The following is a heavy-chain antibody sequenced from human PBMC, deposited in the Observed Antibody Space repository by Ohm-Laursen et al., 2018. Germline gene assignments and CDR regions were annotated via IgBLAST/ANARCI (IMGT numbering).Heavy chain of an antibody. CDR3: ARDYYENSGYYFDAFDI. CDR2: ISTYNGRT. V-gene: IGHV1-18*01. Sequence: ASVKVSCKTSGYTFTNYGISWVRQAPGQGPEWMGWISTYNGRTYYSQKVQGRVTMTTDTSTSTAYMELRSLRSDDTAVYYCARDYYENSGYYFDAFDIWGQGTMVTVSS. D-gene: IGHD3-22*01. J-gene: IGHJ3*02. CDR1: GYTFTNYG.